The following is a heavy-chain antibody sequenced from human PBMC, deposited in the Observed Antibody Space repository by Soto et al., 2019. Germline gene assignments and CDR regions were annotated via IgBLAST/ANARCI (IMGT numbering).Heavy chain of an antibody. CDR3: ARCPQLDPLFDY. D-gene: IGHD1-1*01. CDR2: IYYSGST. Sequence: QVQLQESGPGLVKPSQTLSLTCSVSGGSISSGGYYWSWIRQHPGKGLEWIWYIYYSGSTYYNPSIKSRLTISVDTTKNQFSRKLSSVTAADTAGYYCARCPQLDPLFDYWGQGTLVTVSS. J-gene: IGHJ4*02. CDR1: GGSISSGGYY. V-gene: IGHV4-31*03.